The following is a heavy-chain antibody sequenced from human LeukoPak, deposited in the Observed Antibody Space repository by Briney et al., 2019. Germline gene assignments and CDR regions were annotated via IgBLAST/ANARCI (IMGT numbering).Heavy chain of an antibody. D-gene: IGHD6-19*01. CDR3: ASPGGWSQPFDY. V-gene: IGHV3-21*01. CDR2: ISSSSSYI. Sequence: GGSLRLSCAASGFTFSSYSMNWVRQAPGKGLEWVSSISSSSSYIYYADSVKGRFTISRDNAKNSLYLQMNSLRAEDTAVYYCASPGGWSQPFDYWGQGTLVTVSS. J-gene: IGHJ4*02. CDR1: GFTFSSYS.